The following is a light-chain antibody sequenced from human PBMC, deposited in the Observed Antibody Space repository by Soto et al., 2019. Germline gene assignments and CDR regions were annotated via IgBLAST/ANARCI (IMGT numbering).Light chain of an antibody. Sequence: QSVLTQPPSVYGAPGQRVTIDCTGTRNNIGAGYDVHWYRQVPGTAPKRLIYGNGNRPSGVPARFSASKVGTSASLTIAGIQAYDEDDYYCQCYDNRLNVSVFGGGTKLTVL. CDR3: QCYDNRLNVSV. CDR2: GNG. CDR1: RNNIGAGYD. J-gene: IGLJ3*02. V-gene: IGLV1-40*01.